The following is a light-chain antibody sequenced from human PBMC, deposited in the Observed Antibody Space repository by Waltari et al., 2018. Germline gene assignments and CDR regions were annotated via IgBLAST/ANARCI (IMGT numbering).Light chain of an antibody. J-gene: IGLJ3*02. CDR2: DVT. Sequence: QSALTQPASVSASPGQSITISCNGTSSAIGSYNLSSWYQQHPGKAPKVMIYDVTKRPSGVSNRFSGSKSGYTASLTVSGLQAEDESDYYCCSYAGDSLWVFGGGTKLTVL. CDR1: SSAIGSYNL. CDR3: CSYAGDSLWV. V-gene: IGLV2-23*02.